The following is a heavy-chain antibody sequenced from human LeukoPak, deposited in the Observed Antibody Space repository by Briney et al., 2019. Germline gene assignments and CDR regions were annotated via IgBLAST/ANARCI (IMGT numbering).Heavy chain of an antibody. CDR3: ARVSLRGEVRGVTYGMDV. J-gene: IGHJ6*02. Sequence: GGSLRLSCAASGFTFSNYWMTWVRQAPGKGLEWVANIKQDGREKYYVDSVKGRFTISRDNSKNTLYLQMNSLRAEDTAVYYCARVSLRGEVRGVTYGMDVWGQGTTVTVSS. V-gene: IGHV3-7*05. CDR2: IKQDGREK. CDR1: GFTFSNYW. D-gene: IGHD3-10*01.